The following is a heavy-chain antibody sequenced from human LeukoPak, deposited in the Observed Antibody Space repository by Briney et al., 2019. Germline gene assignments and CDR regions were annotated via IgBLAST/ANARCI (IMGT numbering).Heavy chain of an antibody. CDR1: GGSISSYY. CDR2: IYYSGST. CDR3: ARDVPKDLHYYYYYIDV. V-gene: IGHV4-59*01. J-gene: IGHJ6*03. Sequence: PSETLSLTCTVSGGSISSYYWSWIRQPPGKGLEWIGYIYYSGSTNYNPSLKSRVTISVDSFKNQFSLKLSSVTAADTAVYYCARDVPKDLHYYYYYIDVWGKGTTITVSS.